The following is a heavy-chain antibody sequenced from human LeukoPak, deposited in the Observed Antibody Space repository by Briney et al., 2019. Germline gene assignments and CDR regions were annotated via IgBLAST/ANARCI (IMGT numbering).Heavy chain of an antibody. CDR2: ISYDGSNK. J-gene: IGHJ2*01. CDR1: GFSFSRYG. Sequence: PGGSLRLSCAASGFSFSRYGMHWVRQAPGKVLVWVAVISYDGSNKHYADSVQGRFTISRDNSKNTLYLQMNSLRAEDPAVYYCAKEADYGDYGDWYFDLWGRGTLVTVSS. V-gene: IGHV3-30*18. CDR3: AKEADYGDYGDWYFDL. D-gene: IGHD4-17*01.